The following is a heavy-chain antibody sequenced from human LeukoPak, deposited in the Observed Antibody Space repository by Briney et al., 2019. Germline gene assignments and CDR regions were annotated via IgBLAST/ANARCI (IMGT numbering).Heavy chain of an antibody. CDR1: GGSFSGYY. Sequence: SETLSLTCAVYGGSFSGYYWSWIRQPPGKGLEWIGEINHSGSTNYNPSLKSQVTISVDTSKNQFSLKLSSVTAADTAVYYCARDGYSYGLDYWGQGTLVTVSS. J-gene: IGHJ4*02. CDR3: ARDGYSYGLDY. V-gene: IGHV4-34*01. CDR2: INHSGST. D-gene: IGHD5-18*01.